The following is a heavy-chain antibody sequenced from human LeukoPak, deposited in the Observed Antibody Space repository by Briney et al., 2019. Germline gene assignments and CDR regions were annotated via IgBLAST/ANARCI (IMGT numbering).Heavy chain of an antibody. Sequence: PGRSLRLSCVASGFTFSSYGMHWVRQAPGKGLEWVAVISYDGNNRYSADSVKGRFTISRDNSKNTLYLQMNSLRAEDTAVYYCARDGGYDFWSGYYQDYWGQGTLVTVSS. V-gene: IGHV3-30*03. J-gene: IGHJ4*02. CDR1: GFTFSSYG. CDR3: ARDGGYDFWSGYYQDY. CDR2: ISYDGNNR. D-gene: IGHD3-3*01.